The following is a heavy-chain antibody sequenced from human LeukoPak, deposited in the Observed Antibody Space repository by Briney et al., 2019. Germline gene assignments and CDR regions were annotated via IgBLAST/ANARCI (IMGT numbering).Heavy chain of an antibody. Sequence: PGGSLRLSCAASGFTFSSYAMSWVRQAPGKGLEWVSAISGSGGSTYYADSVKGRFTISRDNSKNTLYLQMNSLRAEDTAVYYCAKVITMIVVASPFDYWGQGTLVTVSS. CDR3: AKVITMIVVASPFDY. D-gene: IGHD3-22*01. J-gene: IGHJ4*02. V-gene: IGHV3-23*01. CDR1: GFTFSSYA. CDR2: ISGSGGST.